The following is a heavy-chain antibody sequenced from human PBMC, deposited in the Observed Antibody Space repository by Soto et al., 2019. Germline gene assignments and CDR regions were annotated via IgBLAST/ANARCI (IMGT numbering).Heavy chain of an antibody. CDR3: AKQAPYSNSWYEMDH. Sequence: PVGSLTLSCAASGFTFSGYGLNWIRQATGKGLEWVSGISGSGDSTHYADSVKGRFTSSRDNSKNTLYLQMNSLRAEDTAVYYCAKQAPYSNSWYEMDHWGQGTLVTVSS. J-gene: IGHJ4*02. D-gene: IGHD6-13*01. CDR2: ISGSGDST. CDR1: GFTFSGYG. V-gene: IGHV3-23*01.